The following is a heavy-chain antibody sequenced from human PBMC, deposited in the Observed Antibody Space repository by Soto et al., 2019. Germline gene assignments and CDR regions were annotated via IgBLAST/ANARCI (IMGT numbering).Heavy chain of an antibody. Sequence: QVQLQESGPGLVKPSQTLSLTCTVSGASISSGGYYWSWIRQHPGKGLEWIGYISNSGTPYYNPSLKSRLTISADTSNTQISLKLTSVTAADTAVYYCARDDCSGGSCLSFWGQGTLVTVSS. CDR3: ARDDCSGGSCLSF. J-gene: IGHJ4*02. CDR2: ISNSGTP. CDR1: GASISSGGYY. V-gene: IGHV4-31*03. D-gene: IGHD2-15*01.